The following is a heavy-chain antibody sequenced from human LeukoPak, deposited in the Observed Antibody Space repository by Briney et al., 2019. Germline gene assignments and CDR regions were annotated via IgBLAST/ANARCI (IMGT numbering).Heavy chain of an antibody. CDR1: GGSISSSSYY. D-gene: IGHD3-22*01. Sequence: SETLSLTCTVSGGSISSSSYYWGWIRQPPGKGLEWIGSIYSTGTTYYNPSLKSRVTISVDTSKNQFSLKLSSVTAADTAVYYCARGPRAYYYDSSVADGMDVWGQGTTVTVSS. J-gene: IGHJ6*02. CDR2: IYSTGTT. V-gene: IGHV4-39*07. CDR3: ARGPRAYYYDSSVADGMDV.